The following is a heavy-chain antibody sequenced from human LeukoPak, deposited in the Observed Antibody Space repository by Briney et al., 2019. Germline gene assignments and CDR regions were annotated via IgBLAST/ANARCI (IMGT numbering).Heavy chain of an antibody. CDR2: ISAYNGNT. V-gene: IGHV1-18*01. D-gene: IGHD4-23*01. Sequence: ASVKVSCKASAYTFTSYGISWLRQAPGQGLEWMGWISAYNGNTNYAQKLQGRVTMTTDTSSSTAYMELRSLRSDDTAVYYCAREIYGGNERPYYGMDVWGQGTTVTVSS. J-gene: IGHJ6*02. CDR1: AYTFTSYG. CDR3: AREIYGGNERPYYGMDV.